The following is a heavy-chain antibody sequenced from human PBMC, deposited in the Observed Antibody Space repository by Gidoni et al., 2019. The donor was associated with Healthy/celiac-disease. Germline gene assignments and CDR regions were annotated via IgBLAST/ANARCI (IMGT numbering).Heavy chain of an antibody. D-gene: IGHD6-6*01. CDR1: GGSISSYY. CDR3: ARYSSSSVYFDY. V-gene: IGHV4-59*01. CDR2: IYYSGST. J-gene: IGHJ4*02. Sequence: QVQLQESGPGLVKPSETLSLTCAVSGGSISSYYWSWIRQPPGKGLEWIGYIYYSGSTNYNPSRKSRVTISVDTSKNQFSLKLSSVTAADTAVYYCARYSSSSVYFDYWGQGTLVTVSS.